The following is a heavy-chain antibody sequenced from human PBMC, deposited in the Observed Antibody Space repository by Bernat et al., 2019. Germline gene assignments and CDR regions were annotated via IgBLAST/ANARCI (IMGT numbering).Heavy chain of an antibody. J-gene: IGHJ2*01. CDR3: AGDSDLGEFLLWDIDL. V-gene: IGHV3-33*01. D-gene: IGHD3-16*01. CDR2: IWCDGSNK. CDR1: GFTFSSYS. Sequence: QVQLVESGGDVVQPGRSLRLSCATSGFTFSSYSLHWVRQAPGKGLEWVAVIWCDGSNKYYADSVKGRFTISRDNSKNTLYLQMNILRAEDTGVYYWAGDSDLGEFLLWDIDLWGRGTPVTVSS.